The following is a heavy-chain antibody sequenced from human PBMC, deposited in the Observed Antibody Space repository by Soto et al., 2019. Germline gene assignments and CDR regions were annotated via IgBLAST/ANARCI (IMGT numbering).Heavy chain of an antibody. Sequence: PGGSLRLSCAASGFIFRSYSLNWVRQVPGKGLEWLSYISSSSRITYYADSVKGRFTISRDSSKNTLFLQMNSLRAEDTAVYYCAKSGGSGWFADAFDVWGQGTMVTVSS. D-gene: IGHD6-19*01. CDR3: AKSGGSGWFADAFDV. CDR2: ISSSSRIT. J-gene: IGHJ3*01. V-gene: IGHV3-48*01. CDR1: GFIFRSYS.